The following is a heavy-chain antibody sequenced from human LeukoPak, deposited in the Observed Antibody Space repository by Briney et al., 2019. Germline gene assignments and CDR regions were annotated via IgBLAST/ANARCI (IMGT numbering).Heavy chain of an antibody. D-gene: IGHD5-18*01. Sequence: GSVRVSCKASGYTFTRYPMNWVRQAPGQGLEWMGWINTNTGNPTYAQGFTGRFVFSLHTSVSTAYLQISSLKAEDTAVYYCARHTAMAPYSFDYWGRGTLVTVSS. J-gene: IGHJ4*02. CDR2: INTNTGNP. V-gene: IGHV7-4-1*02. CDR3: ARHTAMAPYSFDY. CDR1: GYTFTRYP.